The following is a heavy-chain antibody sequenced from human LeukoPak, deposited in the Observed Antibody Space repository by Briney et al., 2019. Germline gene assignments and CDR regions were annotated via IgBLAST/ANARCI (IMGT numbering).Heavy chain of an antibody. D-gene: IGHD2-2*01. Sequence: ASVKVSCKASGYTFTSYGISWVRQAPGQGLEWMGWISAYNGNTNYAQKLQGRVTMTTDTSTSTAYMELRSLRSDDTAVYYCARDLVRLYRPAAIHNDYWGQGTLVTVSS. CDR1: GYTFTSYG. CDR3: ARDLVRLYRPAAIHNDY. CDR2: ISAYNGNT. J-gene: IGHJ4*02. V-gene: IGHV1-18*01.